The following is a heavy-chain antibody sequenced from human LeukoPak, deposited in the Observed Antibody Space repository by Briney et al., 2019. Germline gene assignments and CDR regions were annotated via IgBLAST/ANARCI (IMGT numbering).Heavy chain of an antibody. J-gene: IGHJ5*02. Sequence: GGSLILSCVASGFTFSSYSMHWVRQAPGEGLEWLSGISNTGRATDYADSIKGRFTISRDNSKNTVFLQMNSLRAEDTAEYFCAHQVPPNDEFFDHWGQGTLVTVSS. CDR3: AHQVPPNDEFFDH. CDR1: GFTFSSYS. V-gene: IGHV3-23*01. CDR2: ISNTGRAT.